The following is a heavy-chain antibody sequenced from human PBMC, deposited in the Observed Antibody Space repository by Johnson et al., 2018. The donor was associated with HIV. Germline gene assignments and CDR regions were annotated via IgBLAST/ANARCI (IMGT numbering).Heavy chain of an antibody. D-gene: IGHD2-15*01. V-gene: IGHV3-20*04. J-gene: IGHJ3*02. CDR1: GFTFDDYG. Sequence: VQLVESGGGVVRPGGSLRLACAATGFTFDDYGMSWVRQGPGKGLEWVSGINWNGGNTDFADAVKGRFNVSRDNAKNSLYLQMNSLRAEDTAVYYCARDMCSGGSCYAFDIWGQGTMVTVSS. CDR2: INWNGGNT. CDR3: ARDMCSGGSCYAFDI.